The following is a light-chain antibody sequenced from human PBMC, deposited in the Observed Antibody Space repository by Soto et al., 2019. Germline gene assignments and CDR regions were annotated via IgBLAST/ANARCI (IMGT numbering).Light chain of an antibody. V-gene: IGLV1-40*01. J-gene: IGLJ2*01. CDR1: SSNIGAGYD. CDR3: QSYDSSLSAVV. CDR2: GNN. Sequence: QSVLTQPPSVSGAPGQRVTISCTGSSSNIGAGYDVHWYQQLPGTAPKLLIYGNNNRPSGVPDRFSGSKSGTSASLGITGLQAEDEADYYCQSYDSSLSAVVFGGGTKLTVL.